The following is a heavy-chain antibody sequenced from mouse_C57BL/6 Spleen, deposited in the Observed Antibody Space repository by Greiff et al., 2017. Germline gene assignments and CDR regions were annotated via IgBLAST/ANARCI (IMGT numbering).Heavy chain of an antibody. V-gene: IGHV2-6-1*01. CDR2: IWSDGST. CDR3: ARHEDDGYYRDAMDY. CDR1: GFSLTSYG. D-gene: IGHD2-3*01. Sequence: QVQRVESGPGLVAPSQSLSITCTVSGFSLTSYGVHWVRQPPGKGLEWLVVIWSDGSTTYNSALKSRLSISKDNSKSQVFLKMNSLQTDDTAMYYCARHEDDGYYRDAMDYWGQGTSVTVSS. J-gene: IGHJ4*01.